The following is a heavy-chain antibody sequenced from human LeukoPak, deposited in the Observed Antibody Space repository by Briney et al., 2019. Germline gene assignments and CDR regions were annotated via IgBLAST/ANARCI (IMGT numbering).Heavy chain of an antibody. CDR1: GFTFSNYG. CDR2: IQFDGGNR. Sequence: GGSLRLSCAAVGFTFSNYGMHWVRQAPGMGLEWVAFIQFDGGNRFYADSVKGRFTISRDNSKDTLSLQMNSLRVEDTAVYYCARQNARGGTYEPVTVWGQAALVTVSS. J-gene: IGHJ4*02. D-gene: IGHD3-16*01. V-gene: IGHV3-30*02. CDR3: ARQNARGGTYEPVTV.